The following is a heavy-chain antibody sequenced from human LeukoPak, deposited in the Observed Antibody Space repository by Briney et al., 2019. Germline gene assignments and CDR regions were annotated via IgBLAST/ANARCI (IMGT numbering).Heavy chain of an antibody. D-gene: IGHD2-2*02. CDR2: SYYNGNT. Sequence: SETLSLTCTVSGGSITNYYWSWIRQPPGKGLEWIGFSYYNGNTNYNPSLKSRVTISVDMSKNQFSLSLRSVTAADTAVYYCARDLLELPEDAAAAIPGSGDYWGQGTLVTVSS. CDR3: ARDLLELPEDAAAAIPGSGDY. CDR1: GGSITNYY. V-gene: IGHV4-59*12. J-gene: IGHJ4*02.